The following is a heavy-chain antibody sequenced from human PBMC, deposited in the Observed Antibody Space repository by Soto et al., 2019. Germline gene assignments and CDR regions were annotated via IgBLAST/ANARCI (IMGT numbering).Heavy chain of an antibody. D-gene: IGHD2-21*01. J-gene: IGHJ4*02. CDR1: GFTFSSYG. CDR2: IWYDGSNK. Sequence: QVQLVESGGGVVQPGRSLRLSCAASGFTFSSYGMHWVRQAPGKGLEWVAVIWYDGSNKYYADSVKGRFTISRDNSKNTLYLQMNSLRAEDTAVYYCARDHCGGDCYEEYYFDYWGQGTLVTVSS. CDR3: ARDHCGGDCYEEYYFDY. V-gene: IGHV3-33*01.